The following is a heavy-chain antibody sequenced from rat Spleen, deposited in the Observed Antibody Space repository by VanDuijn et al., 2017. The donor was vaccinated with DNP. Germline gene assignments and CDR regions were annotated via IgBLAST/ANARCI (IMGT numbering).Heavy chain of an antibody. V-gene: IGHV1-43*01. CDR2: INTGSGGT. CDR3: ARRRLPYWYFDF. D-gene: IGHD1-4*01. J-gene: IGHJ1*01. CDR1: GYTFTTYY. Sequence: QVQLRQSGAEPAKPGSSVKISCKASGYTFTTYYISWIKQTTGQGLDYIGYINTGSGGTNYNVKFRGKATLTVDTSSSTAFMQLSSLTPDDSAVYYCARRRLPYWYFDFWGPGTMVTVSS.